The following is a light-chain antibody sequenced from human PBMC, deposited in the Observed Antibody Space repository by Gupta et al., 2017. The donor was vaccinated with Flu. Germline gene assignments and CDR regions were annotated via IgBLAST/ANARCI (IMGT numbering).Light chain of an antibody. Sequence: PSSLSASVGDRVTITCRASQTISSYLNWYQKNPGKAPKLLIYGASNLQSGVPSRFSGSGSGTDFSLTISRLQPEDFATYFCQQTYSTLSTFGQGTRMEIK. J-gene: IGKJ1*01. V-gene: IGKV1-39*01. CDR1: QTISSY. CDR2: GAS. CDR3: QQTYSTLST.